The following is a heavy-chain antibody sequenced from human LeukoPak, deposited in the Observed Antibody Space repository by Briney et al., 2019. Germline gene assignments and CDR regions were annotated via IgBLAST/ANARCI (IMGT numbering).Heavy chain of an antibody. CDR3: ARRGTYYYGSGSYHWDY. Sequence: SETLSLTCTVSGGSISSSSYYWGWIRQPPGKGLEWIGSIYYSGSTYYNPSLKSRVTISVDTSKNQFSLKLSSVTAADTAVYYCARRGTYYYGSGSYHWDYWGQGTLVTVSS. D-gene: IGHD3-10*01. V-gene: IGHV4-39*01. CDR2: IYYSGST. J-gene: IGHJ4*02. CDR1: GGSISSSSYY.